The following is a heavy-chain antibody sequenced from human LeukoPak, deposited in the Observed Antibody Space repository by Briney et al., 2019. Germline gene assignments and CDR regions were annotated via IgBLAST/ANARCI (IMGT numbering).Heavy chain of an antibody. CDR3: ARVGQWLVQPYFDY. Sequence: SETLSLTCTVSGGSISSYYWSWIRQPAGKGLEWIGRIYTSGSTNYNPSLKSRVTMSVDTSKNQFSLKLSSVPAADTAVYYCARVGQWLVQPYFDYWGQGTLVTVSS. CDR2: IYTSGST. J-gene: IGHJ4*02. D-gene: IGHD6-19*01. CDR1: GGSISSYY. V-gene: IGHV4-4*07.